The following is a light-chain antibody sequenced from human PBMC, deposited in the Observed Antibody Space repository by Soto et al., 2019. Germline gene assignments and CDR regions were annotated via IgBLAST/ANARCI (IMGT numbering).Light chain of an antibody. V-gene: IGKV4-1*01. Sequence: DIVLTQSPDSLAVSLGERATINCKSSQTILYNSNNKNYIAWYQQKPGQPPKLLIYCASTRESGVPDRFSGSGSGTDFTLTISSLQAEDVAVYYCQQYYNNPSFTFGQGTKLEIK. J-gene: IGKJ2*01. CDR1: QTILYNSNNKNY. CDR3: QQYYNNPSFT. CDR2: CAS.